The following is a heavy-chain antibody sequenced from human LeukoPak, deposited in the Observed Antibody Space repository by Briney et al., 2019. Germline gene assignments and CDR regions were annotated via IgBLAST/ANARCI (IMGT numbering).Heavy chain of an antibody. D-gene: IGHD6-19*01. V-gene: IGHV5-51*01. J-gene: IGHJ2*01. CDR2: IYPGDSDT. Sequence: GESLKISCKGSGYSFVSYWIAWVRQMPGKGLEWMGIIYPGDSDTRYSPSFQGQVTISADKSISTAYLQWSSLKASDTAMYYCASGTVAGNWYFDLWGRGTLVTVSS. CDR3: ASGTVAGNWYFDL. CDR1: GYSFVSYW.